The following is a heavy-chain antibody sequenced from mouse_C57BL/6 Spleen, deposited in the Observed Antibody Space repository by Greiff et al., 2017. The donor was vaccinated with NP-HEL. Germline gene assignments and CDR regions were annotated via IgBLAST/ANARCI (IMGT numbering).Heavy chain of an antibody. CDR2: IYPGDGDT. J-gene: IGHJ3*01. D-gene: IGHD1-1*01. V-gene: IGHV1-80*01. Sequence: VQLQQSGAELVKPGASVKISCKASGYAFSSYWMNWVKQRPGKGLEWIGQIYPGDGDTNYNGKFKGKATLTADKSSSTAYMQLSSLTSEDSAVYFCAKDSNYGSSPWFAYWGQGTLVTVSA. CDR1: GYAFSSYW. CDR3: AKDSNYGSSPWFAY.